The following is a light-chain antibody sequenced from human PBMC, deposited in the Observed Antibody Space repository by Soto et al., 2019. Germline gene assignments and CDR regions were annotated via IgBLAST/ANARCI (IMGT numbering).Light chain of an antibody. CDR1: QSVSSY. V-gene: IGKV3-11*01. J-gene: IGKJ1*01. Sequence: EIVLTQSPGILSLSQGERNRPYCRASQSVSSYLAWYQQKPGQAPRLLIYDASNRATGIPARFSGSGSGTDFTLSICSLEPEDFAVYYFQQRSNWPRTFGQGTKVDIK. CDR2: DAS. CDR3: QQRSNWPRT.